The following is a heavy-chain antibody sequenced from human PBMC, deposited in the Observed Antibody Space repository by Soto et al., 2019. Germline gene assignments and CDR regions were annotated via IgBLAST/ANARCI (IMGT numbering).Heavy chain of an antibody. V-gene: IGHV1-18*01. J-gene: IGHJ4*02. CDR2: ISAYNGNT. D-gene: IGHD2-8*01. CDR3: ARXRKVMVYARSGGFDY. Sequence: QVQLVQSGAEVKKPGASVKVSCKASGYTFTSYGISWVRQAPGQGLEWMGWISAYNGNTNYAQKLQGRVTMTTDTSTSTAYMELRSLRSDDTXVYYCARXRKVMVYARSGGFDYWGQGTLVTVSS. CDR1: GYTFTSYG.